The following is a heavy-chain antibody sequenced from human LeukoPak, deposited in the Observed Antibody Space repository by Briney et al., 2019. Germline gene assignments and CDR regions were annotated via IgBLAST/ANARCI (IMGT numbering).Heavy chain of an antibody. CDR1: GFXFSGSA. CDR2: IRSKANSYAT. J-gene: IGHJ4*02. V-gene: IGHV3-73*01. Sequence: PGGSLRLSCAASGFXFSGSAIHWVRQASGKGLEWVGRIRSKANSYATSSAASVKGRFTISRDDSKNTAYLQMNSLKTEDTAVYYCTRDYGVLFDYWGQGTLVTVSS. CDR3: TRDYGVLFDY. D-gene: IGHD4-17*01.